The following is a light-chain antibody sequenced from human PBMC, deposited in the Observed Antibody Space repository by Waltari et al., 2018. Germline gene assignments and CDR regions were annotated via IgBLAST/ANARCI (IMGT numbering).Light chain of an antibody. CDR3: QQYYHWVA. V-gene: IGKV3-15*01. CDR2: GAS. J-gene: IGKJ4*01. CDR1: ESVSSN. Sequence: EIVMTQSPATLSVSPGERATLSCRASESVSSNVAWYQQKPGQAPSLLIYGASTRATGVPAKFRGSGSGKDFTLTISSLQSEDFAVYYCQQYYHWVAFGGGTWVQIK.